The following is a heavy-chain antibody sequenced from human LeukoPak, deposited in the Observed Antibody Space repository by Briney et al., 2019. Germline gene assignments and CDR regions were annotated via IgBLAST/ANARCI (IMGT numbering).Heavy chain of an antibody. J-gene: IGHJ5*02. Sequence: ASVKVSCKASGYTFTGYYMHWVRQAPGQGLEWMGWINPNSGGTNYAQKFQGRVTMTRDTSISTAYMELSRLRSDDTAVYYCASLTTITIFGVGFDPWGQGTLVTVSS. V-gene: IGHV1-2*02. CDR3: ASLTTITIFGVGFDP. D-gene: IGHD3-3*01. CDR2: INPNSGGT. CDR1: GYTFTGYY.